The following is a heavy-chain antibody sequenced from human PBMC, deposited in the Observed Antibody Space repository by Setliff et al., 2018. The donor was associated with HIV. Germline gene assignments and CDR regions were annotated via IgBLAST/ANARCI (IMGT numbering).Heavy chain of an antibody. CDR1: GGAINSHY. J-gene: IGHJ5*01. D-gene: IGHD1-1*01. CDR2: IYYTGIT. V-gene: IGHV4-59*11. CDR3: ARHSRRGWFDS. Sequence: SETLSLTCTVSGGAINSHYWGWIRQPPGMRLEWIGFIYYTGITTYIPSFENRVTIEVDTSKNQFSLKLHSVSAADTALYCCARHSRRGWFDSWGQGTLVTVSS.